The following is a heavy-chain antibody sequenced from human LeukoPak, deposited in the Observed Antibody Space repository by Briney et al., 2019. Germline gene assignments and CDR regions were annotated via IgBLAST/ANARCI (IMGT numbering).Heavy chain of an antibody. CDR2: ISSSSRHI. D-gene: IGHD4-17*01. J-gene: IGHJ1*01. V-gene: IGHV3-21*01. CDR1: GFTFSSYS. CDR3: ARDFTTVTTAYFQH. Sequence: GGSPRLSCAASGFTFSSYSMNWVRQAPGEGLEWVSSISSSSRHIYYADSVKGRFTISRDDAKNSVYLQMNSLRADETAVYYCARDFTTVTTAYFQHWGQGTLVTVSS.